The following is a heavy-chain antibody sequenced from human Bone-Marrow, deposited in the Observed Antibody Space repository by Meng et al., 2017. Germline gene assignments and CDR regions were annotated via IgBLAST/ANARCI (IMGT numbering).Heavy chain of an antibody. CDR1: GFTFSSYS. CDR3: ASRSSSYYGG. V-gene: IGHV3-21*01. J-gene: IGHJ4*02. D-gene: IGHD6-13*01. Sequence: EVQLVGSGGGLVKPGGSLRLSCAASGFTFSSYSMNWVRQAPGKGLEWVSSISSSSSYIYYADSVKGRFTISRDNAKNSLYLQMNSLRAEDTAAYFCASRSSSYYGGWGQGTLVTVSS. CDR2: ISSSSSYI.